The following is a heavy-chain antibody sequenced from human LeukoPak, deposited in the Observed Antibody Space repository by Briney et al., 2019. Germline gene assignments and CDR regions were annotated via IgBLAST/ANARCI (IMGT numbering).Heavy chain of an antibody. CDR2: MNPNSGNT. Sequence: ASAKVSCKASGYTFTSYDINWVRQATGQGLEWMGWMNPNSGNTGYAQKFQSRVTMTRNTSISTAYMELSSLRSEDTAVYYCARVVDTAMVIGYWGQGTLVTVSS. V-gene: IGHV1-8*01. CDR1: GYTFTSYD. D-gene: IGHD5-18*01. CDR3: ARVVDTAMVIGY. J-gene: IGHJ4*02.